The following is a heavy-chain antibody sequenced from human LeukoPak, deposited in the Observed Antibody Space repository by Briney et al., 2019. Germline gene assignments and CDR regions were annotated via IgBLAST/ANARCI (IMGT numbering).Heavy chain of an antibody. J-gene: IGHJ4*02. CDR3: HCYYYDSSGYYYHDY. D-gene: IGHD3-22*01. CDR2: ISGSGGST. Sequence: PGGSLRLSCVASGFTFRDYYMSWVRQAPGKGLEWVSAISGSGGSTYYADSVKGRFTISRDNSKNTLYLQMNSLRAEDTAVYYCHCYYYDSSGYYYHDYWGQGTLVTVSS. V-gene: IGHV3-23*01. CDR1: GFTFRDYY.